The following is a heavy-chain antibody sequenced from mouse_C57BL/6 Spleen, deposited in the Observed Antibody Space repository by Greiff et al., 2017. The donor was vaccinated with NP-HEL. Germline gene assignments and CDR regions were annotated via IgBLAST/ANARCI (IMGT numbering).Heavy chain of an antibody. CDR2: IDPSDSYT. Sequence: QVQLQQPGAELVRPGTSVKLSCKASGYTFTSYWMHWVKQRPGQGLEWIGVIDPSDSYTNYNQKFKGKATLTVDTSSSTAYMQLSSLTSEDSAVYYCARAGTGTWYFDVWGTGTTVTVSS. D-gene: IGHD4-1*01. CDR3: ARAGTGTWYFDV. J-gene: IGHJ1*03. CDR1: GYTFTSYW. V-gene: IGHV1-59*01.